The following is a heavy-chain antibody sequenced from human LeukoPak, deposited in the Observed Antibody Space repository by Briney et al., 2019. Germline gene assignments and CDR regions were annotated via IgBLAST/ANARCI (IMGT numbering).Heavy chain of an antibody. CDR3: ARDGAPARY. J-gene: IGHJ4*02. Sequence: GGSLRLSCAASGFTFSSYAMHWVRQAPGKGLEYVSAISSNGGSTYYANSVKGRFTISRDNAKNSLFLQMNSLRAEDTAVYYCARDGAPARYWGQGTLVTVSS. D-gene: IGHD2-15*01. CDR2: ISSNGGST. CDR1: GFTFSSYA. V-gene: IGHV3-64*01.